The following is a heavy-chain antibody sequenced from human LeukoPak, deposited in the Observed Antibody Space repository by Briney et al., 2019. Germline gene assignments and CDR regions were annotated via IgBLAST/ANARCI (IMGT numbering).Heavy chain of an antibody. Sequence: QPGGSLRLSCAASEFTFTSYELNCVRQAPGKGLEWVSYISSGGNTISYADSVKGRFTISRDNAKNSLYLQVISLRAEDTAVYYCARGPSIAARYDAFDIWGQGTMVTVSS. CDR2: ISSGGNTI. V-gene: IGHV3-48*03. CDR1: EFTFTSYE. CDR3: ARGPSIAARYDAFDI. D-gene: IGHD6-6*01. J-gene: IGHJ3*02.